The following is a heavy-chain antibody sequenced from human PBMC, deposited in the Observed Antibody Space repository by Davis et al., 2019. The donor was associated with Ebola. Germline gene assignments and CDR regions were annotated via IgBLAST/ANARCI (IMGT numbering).Heavy chain of an antibody. J-gene: IGHJ4*02. D-gene: IGHD3-10*01. CDR2: INPSGSST. Sequence: AASVKVSCKASGYTLTNYYMHWVRQAPGQGLEWMGMINPSGSSTTYAQKFQGRVTMTTNTSTSTAYMELSSLRSEDTAVYYCARGGELLWFGELLSPFDYWGQGTLVTVSS. CDR3: ARGGELLWFGELLSPFDY. V-gene: IGHV1-46*01. CDR1: GYTLTNYY.